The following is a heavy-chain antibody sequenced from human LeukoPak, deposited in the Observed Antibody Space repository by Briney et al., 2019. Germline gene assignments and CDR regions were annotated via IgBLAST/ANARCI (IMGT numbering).Heavy chain of an antibody. CDR2: VYYTGST. V-gene: IGHV4-39*07. CDR1: GDSAGDSFSNRNYY. J-gene: IGHJ4*02. D-gene: IGHD6-13*01. CDR3: ARARKTAWSKNPRIAAAMYYFDY. Sequence: SETLSLTCTVSGDSAGDSFSNRNYYWGWIRQPPGEGLEWIGTVYYTGSTYYNPSLESRVTMSRDTSKTQFSLKLSSVTAADTAVYYCARARKTAWSKNPRIAAAMYYFDYWGQGTLVTVSS.